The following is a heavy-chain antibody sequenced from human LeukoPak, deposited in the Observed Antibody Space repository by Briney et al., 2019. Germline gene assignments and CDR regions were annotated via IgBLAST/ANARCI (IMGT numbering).Heavy chain of an antibody. Sequence: SETLSLTCDVSGASISSGYYWGWIRQPPGKGLEWIGSIYHSGSTYYNPSLKSRVTISVDTSKNQFSLKLSSVTAADTAVYYCASMVRGSSRSGYFDYWGQGTLVTVSS. CDR1: GASISSGYY. D-gene: IGHD3-10*01. CDR3: ASMVRGSSRSGYFDY. CDR2: IYHSGST. V-gene: IGHV4-38-2*01. J-gene: IGHJ4*02.